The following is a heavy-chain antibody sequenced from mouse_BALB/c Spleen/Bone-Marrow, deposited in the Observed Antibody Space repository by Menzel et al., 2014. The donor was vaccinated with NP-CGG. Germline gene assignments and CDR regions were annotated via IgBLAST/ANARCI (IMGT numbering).Heavy chain of an antibody. CDR2: IYPVNVHA. V-gene: IGHV1S56*01. CDR3: ARWLLPYYAMDY. J-gene: IGHJ4*01. Sequence: VKLMESGPELVKPGASVRISCKASGYTLTNYYIHWVKQRPGQGLEWIGWIYPVNVHANFNEKFRGKATLTADKSSSTAYMQLSSLTSEDSAVYFCARWLLPYYAMDYWGQGTSVTVPS. D-gene: IGHD2-3*01. CDR1: GYTLTNYY.